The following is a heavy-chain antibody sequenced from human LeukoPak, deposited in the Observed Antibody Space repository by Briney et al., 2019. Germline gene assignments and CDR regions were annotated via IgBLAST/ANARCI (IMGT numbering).Heavy chain of an antibody. J-gene: IGHJ4*02. CDR1: GYTFTSYG. CDR2: ISAYNGNT. Sequence: ASVKVSCKASGYTFTSYGISWVRQSPGQELEWMGWISAYNGNTNYAQKLQGRVTMTTDTSTSTAYMELRSLRSDDTAVYYCARVGSQLPTRETDYWGQGTLVTVSS. V-gene: IGHV1-18*01. CDR3: ARVGSQLPTRETDY. D-gene: IGHD2-2*01.